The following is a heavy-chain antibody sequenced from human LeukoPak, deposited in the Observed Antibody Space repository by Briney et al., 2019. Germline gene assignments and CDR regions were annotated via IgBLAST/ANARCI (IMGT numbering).Heavy chain of an antibody. CDR1: GGSLSGYY. Sequence: PSETLSLTCAVYGGSLSGYYWSWIRQPPGKGLEWIGEINHSGSTNYNPSLKSRVTISVDTSKNQFSLKLSSVTAADTAVYYCARDAYSSSSSWYFDLWGRGILVTVSS. CDR3: ARDAYSSSSSWYFDL. D-gene: IGHD6-6*01. J-gene: IGHJ2*01. CDR2: INHSGST. V-gene: IGHV4-34*01.